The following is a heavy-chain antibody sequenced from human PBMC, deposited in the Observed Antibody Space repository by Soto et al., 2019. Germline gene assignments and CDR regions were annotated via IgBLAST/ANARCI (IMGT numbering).Heavy chain of an antibody. J-gene: IGHJ4*02. CDR3: ARDGVAVKAPDY. Sequence: QVQLQESGPGLVKPSQTLSLTCTVSGGSISSGDYYWSWIRQPPGKGLEWIGYIYYSGSTYYSPSLNSRVTISVDTSKNQFSLKLSSVTAADTAVYYCARDGVAVKAPDYWGQGTLVTVSS. CDR2: IYYSGST. CDR1: GGSISSGDYY. V-gene: IGHV4-30-4*01.